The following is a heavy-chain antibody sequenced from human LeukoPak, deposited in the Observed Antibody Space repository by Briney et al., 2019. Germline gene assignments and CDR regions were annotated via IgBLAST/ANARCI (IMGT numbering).Heavy chain of an antibody. CDR2: ISWDGGST. J-gene: IGHJ4*02. D-gene: IGHD3-16*01. Sequence: GGSLRLSCAASGFTFDDYAMHWVRQAPGKGLEWVSLISWDGGSTYYADSVKGRFTISRDNSKNSLYLQMNSLRTEDTALYYCAKDGRGLLDPYYFGYWGQGTLVTVSS. CDR1: GFTFDDYA. CDR3: AKDGRGLLDPYYFGY. V-gene: IGHV3-43D*03.